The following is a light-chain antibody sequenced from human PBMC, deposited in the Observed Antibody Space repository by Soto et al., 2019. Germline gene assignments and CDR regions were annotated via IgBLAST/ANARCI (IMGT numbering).Light chain of an antibody. CDR1: QGIRQY. CDR2: DAY. Sequence: DIQMTQSPSSLSASVGDRVTITCRASQGIRQYLAWYQQKPGKAPKLLIYDAYTLQSGVPSRFSGSGSGTDFALTVSSLQPEDVATYYCQQYDSDSHTFGQGTKLEI. J-gene: IGKJ2*01. V-gene: IGKV1-27*01. CDR3: QQYDSDSHT.